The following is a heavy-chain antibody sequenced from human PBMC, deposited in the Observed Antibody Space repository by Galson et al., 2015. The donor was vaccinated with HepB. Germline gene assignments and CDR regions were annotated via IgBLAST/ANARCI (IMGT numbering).Heavy chain of an antibody. D-gene: IGHD3-10*01. Sequence: QSGAEGKKPGESLKISCKGSGYSFSNYWIGWVRKMPGKGLEWMGLIYPSDSETRYSPSFQGQVTISVDRSISTAYLQWSSLKTSDTAVYYCARHGAYGSGSRRGWFDPWGQGTLVTVSP. J-gene: IGHJ5*02. CDR3: ARHGAYGSGSRRGWFDP. V-gene: IGHV5-51*01. CDR2: IYPSDSET. CDR1: GYSFSNYW.